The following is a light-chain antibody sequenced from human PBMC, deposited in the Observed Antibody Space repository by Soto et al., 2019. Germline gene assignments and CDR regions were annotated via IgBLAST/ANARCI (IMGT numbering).Light chain of an antibody. Sequence: QSVLTQPPSVSGAPGQRVAISCTGSSSNIGALYDVNWYQQLPGTAPKLLIYDNNNRPSGFPDRFSGSKSGTSASLAITGLQAEDEADYYCQSYYNSLSGHVVFGEGTKLTVL. CDR3: QSYYNSLSGHVV. CDR1: SSNIGALYD. V-gene: IGLV1-40*01. CDR2: DNN. J-gene: IGLJ2*01.